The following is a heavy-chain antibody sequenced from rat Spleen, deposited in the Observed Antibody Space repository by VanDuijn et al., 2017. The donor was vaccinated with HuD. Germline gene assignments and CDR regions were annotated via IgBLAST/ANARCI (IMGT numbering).Heavy chain of an antibody. V-gene: IGHV5-7*01. CDR3: ARRGITGLWYFDY. J-gene: IGHJ2*01. CDR1: GFTFSDYN. CDR2: ISYDGSST. Sequence: EVQLVESGGGLVQPGRSLKLSCAASGFTFSDYNMAWVRQAPKKCLEWVATISYDGSSTFYRNSGKGRFTISRDNAKCTLYLQMDSLRSEDTATYYCARRGITGLWYFDYWGQGVMVTVSS. D-gene: IGHD1-1*01.